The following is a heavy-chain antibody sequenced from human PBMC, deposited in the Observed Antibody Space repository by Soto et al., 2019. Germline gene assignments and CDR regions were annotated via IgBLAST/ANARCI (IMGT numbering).Heavy chain of an antibody. CDR2: IIPIFGTA. D-gene: IGHD2-15*01. J-gene: IGHJ2*01. Sequence: ASVKVSCKASGGTFSSYAISWVRQAPGQGLEWMGGIIPIFGTANYAQKFQGRVTITADESTSTAYMGLSSLRSEDTAVYYCARTADIVVVVAAKRPWYFDLWGRGTLVTVSS. V-gene: IGHV1-69*13. CDR3: ARTADIVVVVAAKRPWYFDL. CDR1: GGTFSSYA.